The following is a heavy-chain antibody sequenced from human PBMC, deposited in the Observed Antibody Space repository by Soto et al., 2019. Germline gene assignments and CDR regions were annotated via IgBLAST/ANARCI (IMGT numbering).Heavy chain of an antibody. J-gene: IGHJ6*02. D-gene: IGHD1-26*01. CDR2: INPNSGGT. CDR1: GYTFTGYY. Sequence: ASVKVSCKASGYTFTGYYMHWVRQAPGQGLEWMGWINPNSGGTNYAQKFQGWVTMTRDTSISTAYMELSRLRSDDTAVYYCARDGGDSGSYFKLYYYYGMDVWGQGTTVTVSS. V-gene: IGHV1-2*04. CDR3: ARDGGDSGSYFKLYYYYGMDV.